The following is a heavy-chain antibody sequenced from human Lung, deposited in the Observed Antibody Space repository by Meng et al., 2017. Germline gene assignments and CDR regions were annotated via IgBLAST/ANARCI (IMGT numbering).Heavy chain of an antibody. J-gene: IGHJ5*02. CDR1: GFTFRSYG. CDR2: IWYDGSNK. CDR3: ARVYYGGNANWFDP. Sequence: VSLAGSGGGVIQPWRSLRLSCAASGFTFRSYGMHWGRQATGKGLEWVAVIWYDGSNKYYADSVKGRFTISRDNSKNTLYLQMNSLRAEDTAVYYCARVYYGGNANWFDPWGQGTLVTVSS. V-gene: IGHV3-33*01. D-gene: IGHD4-23*01.